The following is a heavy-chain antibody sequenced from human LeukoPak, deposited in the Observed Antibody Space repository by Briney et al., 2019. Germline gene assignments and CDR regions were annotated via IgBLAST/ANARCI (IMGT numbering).Heavy chain of an antibody. CDR2: ISSGSSYI. CDR3: ARAHRGVTVRGVGGWFDP. V-gene: IGHV3-21*01. CDR1: GFTFTSYS. Sequence: GGSLRLSCAASGFTFTSYSMNWVRQAPGKGLEWVSSISSGSSYIYYADSVKGRFTISRDNAKNSLYLQMNSLRAEDTAVYYCARAHRGVTVRGVGGWFDPWGQGTLVTVSS. J-gene: IGHJ5*02. D-gene: IGHD3-10*01.